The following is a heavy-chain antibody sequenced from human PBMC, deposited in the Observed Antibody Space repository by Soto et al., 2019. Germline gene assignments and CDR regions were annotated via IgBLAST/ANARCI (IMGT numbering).Heavy chain of an antibody. CDR1: GYTFTSYA. Sequence: QVQLVQSGAEVKKPGASVKVSCEASGYTFTSYAIHWVRQAPGQRLEWMGWINVGNGNTKYSQKFKGRVTITRDTSASTAYIELSSLRSEDTAVYYCARSVGAALSDYWGQGTLVTVSS. CDR2: INVGNGNT. CDR3: ARSVGAALSDY. J-gene: IGHJ4*02. D-gene: IGHD1-26*01. V-gene: IGHV1-3*01.